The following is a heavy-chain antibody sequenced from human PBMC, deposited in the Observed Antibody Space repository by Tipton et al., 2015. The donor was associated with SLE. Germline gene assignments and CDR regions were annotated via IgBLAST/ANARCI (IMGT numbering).Heavy chain of an antibody. J-gene: IGHJ6*03. Sequence: TLSLTCTVSGGSISSGTDYWSWIRQPAGKGLEWIGHIYTSGRTNYNPSLKSRVTISVDTSKNQFSLKLSSVTAADTAVYYCAKAACGGSCYYNMDVWGKGTTVTVSS. D-gene: IGHD2-15*01. CDR1: GGSISSGTDY. V-gene: IGHV4-61*09. CDR3: AKAACGGSCYYNMDV. CDR2: IYTSGRT.